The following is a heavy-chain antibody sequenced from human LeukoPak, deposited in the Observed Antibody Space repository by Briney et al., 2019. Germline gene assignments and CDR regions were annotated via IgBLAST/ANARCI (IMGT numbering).Heavy chain of an antibody. CDR2: IRYDGSNK. CDR3: AKDVYYYDSSGLGNYFDY. CDR1: GFTFSSYG. Sequence: GGSLRLSCAASGFTFSSYGMHWVRQAPGKGLEWVAFIRYDGSNKYYADSVKGRFTISRDNSKNTLYLQMNSLRAEDTAVYYCAKDVYYYDSSGLGNYFDYWGQGTLVTVSS. J-gene: IGHJ4*02. V-gene: IGHV3-30*02. D-gene: IGHD3-22*01.